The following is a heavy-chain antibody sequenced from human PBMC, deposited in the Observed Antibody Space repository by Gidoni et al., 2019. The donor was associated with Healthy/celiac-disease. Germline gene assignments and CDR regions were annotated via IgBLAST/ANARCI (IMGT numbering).Heavy chain of an antibody. J-gene: IGHJ5*02. CDR2: INHSGRT. Sequence: QVQLQQWGAGLLKPSATLSLTCAVYGGSFSGYYWIWIRQPPGKGLEWIGEINHSGRTNYNPSLKSRVTISVDTSKNQFSLKLSSVTAADTAVYYCARAEYQLPPYNWFDPWGQGTLVTVSS. CDR3: ARAEYQLPPYNWFDP. V-gene: IGHV4-34*01. CDR1: GGSFSGYY. D-gene: IGHD2-2*01.